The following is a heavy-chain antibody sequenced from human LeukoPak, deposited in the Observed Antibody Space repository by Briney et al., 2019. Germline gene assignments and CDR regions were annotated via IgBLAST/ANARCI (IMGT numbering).Heavy chain of an antibody. Sequence: GGSLRLSCAASGFTFSSYWMSWVRQAPGKGLEWVANMNRDGSEKDYVDSIKGRFTISRDNAANSLYLQMNSLRVEDTAVYYCARDGGIIRFGGQDVWGQGTTVIVS. J-gene: IGHJ6*02. CDR2: MNRDGSEK. D-gene: IGHD3-16*01. V-gene: IGHV3-7*01. CDR1: GFTFSSYW. CDR3: ARDGGIIRFGGQDV.